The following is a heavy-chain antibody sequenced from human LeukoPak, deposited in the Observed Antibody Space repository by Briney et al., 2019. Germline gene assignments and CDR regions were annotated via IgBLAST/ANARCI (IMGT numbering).Heavy chain of an antibody. V-gene: IGHV3-21*01. J-gene: IGHJ4*02. Sequence: PGGSLRLSCAASGFTFSSHSMNWVRQAPGKGLEWVSSISTSSDYIYCADSVKGRFTISRDNAKNSLYLQMNSLRAEDTAVYYCARGLYSGYDWGQGTLVTVSS. CDR1: GFTFSSHS. CDR3: ARGLYSGYD. D-gene: IGHD5-12*01. CDR2: ISTSSDYI.